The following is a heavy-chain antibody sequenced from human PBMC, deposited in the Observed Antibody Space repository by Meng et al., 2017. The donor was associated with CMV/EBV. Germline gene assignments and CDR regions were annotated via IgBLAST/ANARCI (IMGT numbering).Heavy chain of an antibody. CDR2: IYWDDDK. D-gene: IGHD3-10*01. J-gene: IGHJ4*02. V-gene: IGHV2-5*02. CDR3: AHRLHGSGSYYPYYFDY. CDR1: GFSLSTSGVG. Sequence: HITLKESGPPLVKPTQTLTLTCTFSGFSLSTSGVGVGWIRQPPGKALEWLALIYWDDDKRYSPSLKSRLTITKDTSKNQVVLTMTNMDPVDTATYYCAHRLHGSGSYYPYYFDYWGQGTLVTVSS.